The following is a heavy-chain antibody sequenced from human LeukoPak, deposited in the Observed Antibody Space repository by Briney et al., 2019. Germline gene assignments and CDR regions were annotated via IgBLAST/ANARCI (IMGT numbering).Heavy chain of an antibody. CDR2: IDSDGSIT. V-gene: IGHV3-74*01. CDR3: ARASSGWYGVSH. Sequence: GGSLRLSCAASGFTFSNYWMHWARQAPGKGLVWVSRIDSDGSITNYADSVKGRFTISRDNAKNTLYLHMNSLRAEDTAVYYCARASSGWYGVSHWGQGTLVTVSS. J-gene: IGHJ4*02. CDR1: GFTFSNYW. D-gene: IGHD6-19*01.